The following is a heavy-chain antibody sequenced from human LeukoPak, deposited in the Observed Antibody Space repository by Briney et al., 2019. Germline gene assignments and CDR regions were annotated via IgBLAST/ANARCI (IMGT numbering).Heavy chain of an antibody. D-gene: IGHD3-22*01. J-gene: IGHJ4*02. Sequence: PSETLSLTCTVSGGSISSYYWSWIRQHSGRGLEWIGYIYDSGSTYYNPSLKSRVTISVDTSKNHFSLKLSSVTAADTAVYYCARVTMIVVVIDYWGQGTLVTVSS. V-gene: IGHV4-59*06. CDR3: ARVTMIVVVIDY. CDR1: GGSISSYY. CDR2: IYDSGST.